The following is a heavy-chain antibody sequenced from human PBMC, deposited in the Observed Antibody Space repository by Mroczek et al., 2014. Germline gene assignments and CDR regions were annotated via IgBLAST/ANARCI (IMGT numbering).Heavy chain of an antibody. CDR2: IYYSGST. Sequence: QVQLQESGPGLVKPSETLSLTCTVSGGSISSYYWSWIRQPPGKGLEWIGYIYYSGSTNYNPSLKSRVTISVDTSKNQFSLKLSSVTAADTAVYYCARARHSYGYQNFDYWGQGTLVTVSS. D-gene: IGHD5-18*01. CDR1: GGSISSYY. CDR3: ARARHSYGYQNFDY. J-gene: IGHJ4*02. V-gene: IGHV4-59*01.